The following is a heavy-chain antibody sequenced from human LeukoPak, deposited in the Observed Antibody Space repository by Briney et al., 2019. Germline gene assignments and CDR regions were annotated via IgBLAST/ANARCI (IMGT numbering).Heavy chain of an antibody. D-gene: IGHD3-22*01. CDR2: ISGSGASA. J-gene: IGHJ4*02. Sequence: GGSLRLSCAASGFIFSSYGMSWVRQAPGKELEWVSAISGSGASAYYADSVKGRFTISRDNSKNTLYLQMNSLRAEDTAVYYCASTGYYDSSGPITLPKGYFDYWGQGTLVTVSS. V-gene: IGHV3-23*01. CDR3: ASTGYYDSSGPITLPKGYFDY. CDR1: GFIFSSYG.